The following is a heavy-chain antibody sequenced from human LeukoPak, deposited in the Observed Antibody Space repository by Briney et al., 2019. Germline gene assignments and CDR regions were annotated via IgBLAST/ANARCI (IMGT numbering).Heavy chain of an antibody. CDR2: IYHSGST. D-gene: IGHD3-10*01. V-gene: IGHV4-4*02. CDR1: GGSISSSNW. Sequence: SGTLSLTCAVSGGSISSSNWWSWVRQPPVKGLEWIGEIYHSGSTNYNPSLKSRVTISVDKSENQFSLKLSSVTAADTAVSYCAATRGTRAYWGQGTLVTVSS. J-gene: IGHJ4*02. CDR3: AATRGTRAY.